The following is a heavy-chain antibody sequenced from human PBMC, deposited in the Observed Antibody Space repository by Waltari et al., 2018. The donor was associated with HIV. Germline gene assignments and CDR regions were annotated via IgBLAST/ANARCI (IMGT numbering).Heavy chain of an antibody. V-gene: IGHV3-13*04. Sequence: EVQLVESGGGLVQPGGSLRLSCAASGFTFSSYDMPWVRQATGKGLEWVSAIGTAGDTYYPGSVKGRFTISRENAKNSLYLQMNSLRAGDTAVYYCARGAPGSYDSSYGMDVWGQGTTVTVSS. CDR2: IGTAGDT. CDR1: GFTFSSYD. J-gene: IGHJ6*02. D-gene: IGHD3-22*01. CDR3: ARGAPGSYDSSYGMDV.